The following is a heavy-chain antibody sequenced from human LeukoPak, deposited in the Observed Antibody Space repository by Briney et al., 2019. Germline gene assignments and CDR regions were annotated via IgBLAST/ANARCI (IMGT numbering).Heavy chain of an antibody. D-gene: IGHD3-9*01. Sequence: PGGSLRLSCAASGFTFSSYAMSWVRQAPGKGLEWVSAISGSGGSTYYADSVKGRFTISRDNSKNTLYLQMNSLRAEDTAVYYCANSLRYFVWLLALDYWGQGTLVTVSS. J-gene: IGHJ4*02. CDR2: ISGSGGST. CDR3: ANSLRYFVWLLALDY. V-gene: IGHV3-23*01. CDR1: GFTFSSYA.